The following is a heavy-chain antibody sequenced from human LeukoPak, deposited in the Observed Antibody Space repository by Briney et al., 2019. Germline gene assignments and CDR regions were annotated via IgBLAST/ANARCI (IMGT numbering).Heavy chain of an antibody. V-gene: IGHV3-23*01. CDR3: AKVGDYYGDYEXFDY. D-gene: IGHD4-17*01. CDR2: IGGSGGST. Sequence: PGGSLRLSCAASGFTFSSYAMSWVRQAPGKGLEWVSAIGGSGGSTYYADSVKGRFTISRDNSKNTLYLQMNSLRAEDTAVYYCAKVGDYYGDYEXFDYXXQGTLVTVSS. CDR1: GFTFSSYA. J-gene: IGHJ4*02.